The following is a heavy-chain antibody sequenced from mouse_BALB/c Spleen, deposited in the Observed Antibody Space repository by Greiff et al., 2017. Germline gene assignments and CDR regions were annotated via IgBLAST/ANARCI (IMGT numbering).Heavy chain of an antibody. J-gene: IGHJ4*01. Sequence: VQGVESGPGLVAPSQSLSITCTVSGFSLTSYGVHWVRQPPGKGLEWLGVIWAGGSTNYTSALMSRLSISKDNSKSQVFLKMNSLQTDDTAMYSCARGEGITTVLDYAMDYWGQGTSVTVSS. CDR1: GFSLTSYG. CDR2: IWAGGST. CDR3: ARGEGITTVLDYAMDY. D-gene: IGHD1-1*01. V-gene: IGHV2-9*02.